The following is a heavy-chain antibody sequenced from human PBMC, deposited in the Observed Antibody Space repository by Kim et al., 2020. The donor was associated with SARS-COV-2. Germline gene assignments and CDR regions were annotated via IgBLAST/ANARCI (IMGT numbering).Heavy chain of an antibody. Sequence: NASLKSRLIIAVDTSKKQFSMRLNSVTAADTAVFYCARVGMGGTFFDSWGQGTLVTVSS. D-gene: IGHD1-26*01. V-gene: IGHV4-39*07. CDR3: ARVGMGGTFFDS. J-gene: IGHJ4*02.